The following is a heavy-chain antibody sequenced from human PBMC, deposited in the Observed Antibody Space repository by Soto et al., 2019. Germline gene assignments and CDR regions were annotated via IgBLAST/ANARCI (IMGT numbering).Heavy chain of an antibody. CDR3: ASVIGCDYQYYFDF. D-gene: IGHD4-17*01. CDR1: GVSISSGGYY. J-gene: IGHJ4*02. CDR2: IYYSGRT. V-gene: IGHV4-31*11. Sequence: SGTLSLTCAVSGVSISSGGYYWSWIRQHPGKGLEWIGNIYYSGRTYYNPSLKSRVILSDDTSKIHFSLTLRSVTAADSAMYYCASVIGCDYQYYFDFWGQGALVTVSS.